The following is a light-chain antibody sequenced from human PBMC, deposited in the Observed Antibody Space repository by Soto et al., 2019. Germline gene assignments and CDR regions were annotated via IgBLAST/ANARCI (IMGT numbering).Light chain of an antibody. Sequence: QSVLTQPASVSGSPGQSITISCTGTSSDVGGYNYVSWYQQHPGKAPKRMIYDVSNRPSGVSNRFSGSESGNTASLTISGIQAEDEADYYCSSYTISSTFYVFGTGTKLTVL. CDR2: DVS. CDR3: SSYTISSTFYV. CDR1: SSDVGGYNY. J-gene: IGLJ1*01. V-gene: IGLV2-14*01.